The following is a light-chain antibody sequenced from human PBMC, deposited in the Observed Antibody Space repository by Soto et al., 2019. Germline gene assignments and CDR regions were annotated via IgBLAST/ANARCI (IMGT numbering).Light chain of an antibody. J-gene: IGLJ2*01. CDR3: CSDAGSYTLVV. CDR2: DVS. CDR1: SSDVGGYNY. V-gene: IGLV2-11*01. Sequence: QSVLTKPRSVSGSPGQSVTISCTGTSSDVGGYNYVSCYQQHPGKAPKLMIYDVSKRPSGVHDRFSGSKSGNTASLTISGLQAEDEADYYCCSDAGSYTLVVFGGGTKLTVL.